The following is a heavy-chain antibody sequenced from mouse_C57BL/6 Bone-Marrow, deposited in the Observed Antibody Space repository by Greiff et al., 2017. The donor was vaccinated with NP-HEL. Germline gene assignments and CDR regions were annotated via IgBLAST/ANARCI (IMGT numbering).Heavy chain of an antibody. V-gene: IGHV5-16*01. CDR2: INYDGSST. D-gene: IGHD1-1*01. CDR3: ARDYYGSRGAFDY. CDR1: GFTFSDYY. Sequence: EVMLVESEGGLVQPGSSMKLSCTASGFTFSDYYMAWVRQVPEKGLEWVANINYDGSSTYYLDSLKSRFIISRDNAKNILYLQMSSLKSEDTATYYCARDYYGSRGAFDYWGQGTTLTVSS. J-gene: IGHJ2*01.